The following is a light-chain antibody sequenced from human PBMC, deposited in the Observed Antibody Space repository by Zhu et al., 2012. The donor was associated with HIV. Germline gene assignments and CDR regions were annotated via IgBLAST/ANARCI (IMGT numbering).Light chain of an antibody. CDR1: QTVSRNY. CDR2: GAS. V-gene: IGKV3-20*01. Sequence: EIVLTQSPGTLSLSPGERATLSCRASQTVSRNYLAWYQQKPGQAPRLLIYGASRRVTGIPDRFSGSGSGTDFTLTISRLEPEDFAVYYCQHYVPSPMYTFGQGTXLEIK. J-gene: IGKJ2*01. CDR3: QHYVPSPMYT.